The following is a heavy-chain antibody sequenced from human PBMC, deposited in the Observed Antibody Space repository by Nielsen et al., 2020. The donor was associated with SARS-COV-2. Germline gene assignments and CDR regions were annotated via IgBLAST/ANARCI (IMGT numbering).Heavy chain of an antibody. Sequence: GESLKISCAASGFTFSSYAMSWVRQAPGKGLEWVSAISGSGGSTYYADSVKGRFTISRDNAKNSLYLQMNSLRAEDTAVYYCARDTDYDYVWGSYRPYFDYWGQGTLVTVSS. CDR3: ARDTDYDYVWGSYRPYFDY. CDR1: GFTFSSYA. D-gene: IGHD3-16*02. V-gene: IGHV3-23*01. J-gene: IGHJ4*02. CDR2: ISGSGGST.